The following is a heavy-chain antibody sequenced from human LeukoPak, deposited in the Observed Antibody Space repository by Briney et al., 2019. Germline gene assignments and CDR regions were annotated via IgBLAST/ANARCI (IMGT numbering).Heavy chain of an antibody. D-gene: IGHD6-13*01. V-gene: IGHV3-23*01. J-gene: IGHJ4*02. CDR3: AKRRYRAAGRIAIDY. Sequence: GGSLRLSCAASGFTFSSYAMSWVRQAPGKGLEWVSAISGSGGSTYYADSVKGRFTITRDNSKNTLYLQMNSLRAEDTAVYYCAKRRYRAAGRIAIDYWGQGTLVTVSS. CDR2: ISGSGGST. CDR1: GFTFSSYA.